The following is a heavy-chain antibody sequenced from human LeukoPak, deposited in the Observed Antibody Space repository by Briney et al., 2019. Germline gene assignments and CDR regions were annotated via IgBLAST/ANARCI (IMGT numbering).Heavy chain of an antibody. CDR2: ISYDGSNK. J-gene: IGHJ5*02. D-gene: IGHD6-19*01. CDR1: GFTFGSYA. CDR3: ARDLSPGIAVAGRFDP. Sequence: GGSLRLSCAASGFTFGSYAMHWVRQAPGKGLEWVAVISYDGSNKYYADSVKGRFTISRDNSKNTLYLQMNSLRAEDTAVYYCARDLSPGIAVAGRFDPWGQGTLVTVSS. V-gene: IGHV3-30-3*01.